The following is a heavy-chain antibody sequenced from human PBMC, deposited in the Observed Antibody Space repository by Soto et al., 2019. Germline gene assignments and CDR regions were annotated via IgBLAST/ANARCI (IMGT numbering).Heavy chain of an antibody. CDR3: TRWSVGATIDS. CDR1: GFTFSGSA. J-gene: IGHJ4*02. CDR2: IRSKAISYAT. D-gene: IGHD1-26*01. V-gene: IGHV3-73*01. Sequence: EVQLVESGGGLVQPGGSLKLSCAASGFTFSGSAMHWVRQASGKGLEWVGRIRSKAISYATAYAASVKGRFTISRDDSKNTAYLQMNSLKTEDTAVYYCTRWSVGATIDSWGQGTLVTVSS.